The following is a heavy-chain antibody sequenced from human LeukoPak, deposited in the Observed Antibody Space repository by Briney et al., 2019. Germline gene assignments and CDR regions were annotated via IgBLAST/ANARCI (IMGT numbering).Heavy chain of an antibody. CDR1: EXTFSSYE. CDR3: ARVPRSTRIPIFR. V-gene: IGHV3-48*03. J-gene: IGHJ4*02. CDR2: ISSSGDTI. Sequence: GGSLRLSCAASEXTFSSYEMNWVRQAPGKGLEWVSYISSSGDTIYYADSVKGRFTISRDNAKNSLYLQMNSLRAEDTAVYYCARVPRSTRIPIFRWGQGTLVTVSS. D-gene: IGHD3-3*01.